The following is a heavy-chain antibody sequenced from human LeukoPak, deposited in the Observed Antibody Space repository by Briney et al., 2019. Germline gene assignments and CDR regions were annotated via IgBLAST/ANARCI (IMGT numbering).Heavy chain of an antibody. CDR3: AKVISSYSGYDSY. CDR2: ISNGGHHT. J-gene: IGHJ4*02. D-gene: IGHD5-12*01. Sequence: PGGSLRLPCAASGISFNNYGMSWVRQAPGKGLELVSSISNGGHHTYYADSVRGRFTISRDNSKNTLYLQMDSLRAADTAVYYCAKVISSYSGYDSYWGQGTLVTVSS. CDR1: GISFNNYG. V-gene: IGHV3-23*01.